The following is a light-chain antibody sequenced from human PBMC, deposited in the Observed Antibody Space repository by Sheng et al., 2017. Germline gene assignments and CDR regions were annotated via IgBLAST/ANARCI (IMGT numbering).Light chain of an antibody. CDR3: QQYDSFSWT. V-gene: IGKV3-20*01. Sequence: EIVLTQSPGTMSLFPGERATLSCRASQYISGSYLSWYQQRPGQAPRLLIYAAYSRATGIPDRFGGSGSGTDFTLTISRLQPDDFATYYCQQYDSFSWTFGQGTKVEIK. CDR1: QYISGSY. J-gene: IGKJ1*01. CDR2: AAY.